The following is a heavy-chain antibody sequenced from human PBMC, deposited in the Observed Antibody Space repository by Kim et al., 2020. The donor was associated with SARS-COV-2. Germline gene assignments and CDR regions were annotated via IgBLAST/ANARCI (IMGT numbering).Heavy chain of an antibody. D-gene: IGHD4-17*01. CDR3: ARGAQYGDYDYYDYYGMDV. J-gene: IGHJ6*02. CDR2: INSDGSST. V-gene: IGHV3-74*01. CDR1: GFTFSNNW. Sequence: GGSLRLSCAASGFTFSNNWMHWVRQAPGKGLVWVSRINSDGSSTSYADSVKGRFTISRDNAKNTLYLQMNSLRAEDTAVYYCARGAQYGDYDYYDYYGMDVWGQGTTVTVSS.